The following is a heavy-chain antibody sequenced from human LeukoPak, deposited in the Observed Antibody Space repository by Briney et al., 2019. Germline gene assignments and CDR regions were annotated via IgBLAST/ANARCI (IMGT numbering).Heavy chain of an antibody. CDR1: GFTFSDYG. J-gene: IGHJ4*02. V-gene: IGHV3-33*01. D-gene: IGHD4-23*01. CDR2: IRYDGSDK. CDR3: ARDPPYGGNSDGY. Sequence: GGSLRLSCVASGFTFSDYGMHWVRQAPGKGLEWVAVIRYDGSDKYYADSVRGRFTIYRDNSKKTLYLQMNSLRAEDTAVYYCARDPPYGGNSDGYWGQGTLVTVSS.